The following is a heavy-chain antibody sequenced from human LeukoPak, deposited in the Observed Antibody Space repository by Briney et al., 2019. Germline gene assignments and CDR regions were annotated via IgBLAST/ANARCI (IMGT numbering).Heavy chain of an antibody. V-gene: IGHV4-34*01. J-gene: IGHJ5*02. D-gene: IGHD2-21*01. CDR1: GGSFSGYD. CDR3: ARRALIRGDPTYNWFDP. CDR2: INHSGTT. Sequence: SETLSLTCAVYGGSFSGYDWTWIRQPPGKGLQWIGEINHSGTTNYNPSLKSRVTISVDTSKNQFSLKLSSVTAADTAVYYCARRALIRGDPTYNWFDPWGQGTLVTVSS.